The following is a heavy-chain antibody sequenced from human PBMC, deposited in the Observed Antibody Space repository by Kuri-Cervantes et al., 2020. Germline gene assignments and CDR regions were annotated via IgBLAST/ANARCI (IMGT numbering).Heavy chain of an antibody. CDR3: ARDREYWYFDL. CDR1: GGSISSGGYY. CDR2: IYYSGST. V-gene: IGHV4-61*08. J-gene: IGHJ2*01. Sequence: ESLKISCTVSGGSISSGGYYWSWIRQPPGKGLEWIGYIYYSGSTNYNPSLKSRVTISVDTSKNQFSLKLSSVTAADTAVYYCARDREYWYFDLWGRGTLVTVSS.